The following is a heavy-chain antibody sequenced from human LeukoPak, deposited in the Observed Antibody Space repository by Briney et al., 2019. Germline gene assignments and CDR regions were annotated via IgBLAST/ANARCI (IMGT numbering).Heavy chain of an antibody. D-gene: IGHD1-26*01. CDR3: TTGVGSGSYFH. J-gene: IGHJ4*02. Sequence: GGSLRLSCAASGFTFSNAWMSWVRQAPGKGVEWVGRIKSKTDGGTTDYAAPVKGRFTISRDDSKNTLYLQMNSLKTEDTAVYYCTTGVGSGSYFHWGQGTLVTVSS. CDR2: IKSKTDGGTT. V-gene: IGHV3-15*01. CDR1: GFTFSNAW.